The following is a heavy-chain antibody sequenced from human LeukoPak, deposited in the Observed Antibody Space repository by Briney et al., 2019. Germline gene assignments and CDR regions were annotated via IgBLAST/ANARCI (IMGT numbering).Heavy chain of an antibody. Sequence: GGSLRLSCVASGFTFTSYGMAWVRQAPGKGLEWVSAISGSGGSTYYADSVKGRFTISRDNSKNTLYLQMNSLRAEDTAVYYCAKGKTTSLLSYFDYWGQGTLVTVSS. D-gene: IGHD1-7*01. V-gene: IGHV3-23*01. CDR2: ISGSGGST. J-gene: IGHJ4*02. CDR3: AKGKTTSLLSYFDY. CDR1: GFTFTSYG.